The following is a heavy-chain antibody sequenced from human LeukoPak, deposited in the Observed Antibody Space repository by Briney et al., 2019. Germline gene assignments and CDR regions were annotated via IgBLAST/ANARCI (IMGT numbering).Heavy chain of an antibody. CDR1: GDSITSGSYY. Sequence: KPSETLSLTCTVSGDSITSGSYYWGWIRQTPGKGLEWIGNIYSDGDTSFNPSLKSRITMSVYTSKNQFSLKLNSVTAADTAVYFCARDSRFWLYWGQGTLVSVSS. D-gene: IGHD3-3*01. CDR2: IYSDGDT. CDR3: ARDSRFWLY. V-gene: IGHV4-39*07. J-gene: IGHJ4*02.